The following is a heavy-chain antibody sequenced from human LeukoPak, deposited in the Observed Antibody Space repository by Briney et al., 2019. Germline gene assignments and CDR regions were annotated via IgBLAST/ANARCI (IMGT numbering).Heavy chain of an antibody. J-gene: IGHJ4*02. Sequence: SETLSLTCTVSGGSISSYYWSWIRQPPGKGLEWIGYIYYSGSTNYNPSLKSRVTISVDTSKNQFSLKLSSVTAADTAVYYCARGRGALYCSSTSCYYNYFDYWGQGTLVTVSS. V-gene: IGHV4-59*01. CDR1: GGSISSYY. D-gene: IGHD2-2*01. CDR3: ARGRGALYCSSTSCYYNYFDY. CDR2: IYYSGST.